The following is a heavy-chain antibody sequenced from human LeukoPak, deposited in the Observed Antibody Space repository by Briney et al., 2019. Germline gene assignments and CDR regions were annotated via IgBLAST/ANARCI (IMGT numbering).Heavy chain of an antibody. J-gene: IGHJ3*02. D-gene: IGHD1-26*01. CDR2: IYSGGST. CDR1: GFTVSSNY. V-gene: IGHV3-53*01. CDR3: ASGGGATRSGYAFDM. Sequence: GGSLRLSCAASGFTVSSNYMSWVRQAPGKGLEWVSVIYSGGSTYYADSVKGRFTISRDNAENSLYMQMNSLRAEDTAVYYCASGGGATRSGYAFDMWGQGAMVTVSS.